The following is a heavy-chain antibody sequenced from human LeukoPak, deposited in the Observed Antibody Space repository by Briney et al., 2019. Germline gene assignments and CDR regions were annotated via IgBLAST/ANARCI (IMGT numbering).Heavy chain of an antibody. J-gene: IGHJ4*02. D-gene: IGHD6-13*01. Sequence: ASVKVSCKASGYTFTGYYMHWVRQAPGQGLEWMGLINPNSGGTNYAQKFQGWVTMTRDTSISTAYMELSRLRSDDTAVYYCARDPRIPAAGTGEFGDYWGQGTLVTVSS. CDR3: ARDPRIPAAGTGEFGDY. CDR2: INPNSGGT. V-gene: IGHV1-2*04. CDR1: GYTFTGYY.